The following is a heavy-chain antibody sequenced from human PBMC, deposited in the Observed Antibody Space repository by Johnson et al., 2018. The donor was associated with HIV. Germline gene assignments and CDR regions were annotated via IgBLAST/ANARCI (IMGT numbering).Heavy chain of an antibody. CDR3: AKGWGRGTFSTDDSFDI. D-gene: IGHD1-26*01. CDR2: ISYDGSNK. Sequence: QVQLVESGGGVVQPGRSLRLSCAASGFTFSSYAMHWVRQAPGKGLEWVAVISYDGSNKYYADSVKGRFTISRDNSKNTLYLQMNSLSAEDTAVYYCAKGWGRGTFSTDDSFDIWGQGTMLTVSS. J-gene: IGHJ3*02. V-gene: IGHV3-30*04. CDR1: GFTFSSYA.